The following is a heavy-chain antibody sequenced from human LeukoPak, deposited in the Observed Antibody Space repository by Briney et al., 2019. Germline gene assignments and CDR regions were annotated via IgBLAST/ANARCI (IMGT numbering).Heavy chain of an antibody. Sequence: PGGSLGLPHAVSVFIYRPLYAMWTRQAPGKGLEWVSYISSSSSYTNYADSVKGRFTISRDNAKNSLYLQMNSLRAEQTAVYFCATRWVPYGNYLGWWGQGTLVTVSS. V-gene: IGHV3-11*06. CDR2: ISSSSSYT. CDR1: VFIYRPLY. CDR3: ATRWVPYGNYLGW. D-gene: IGHD4-11*01. J-gene: IGHJ4*02.